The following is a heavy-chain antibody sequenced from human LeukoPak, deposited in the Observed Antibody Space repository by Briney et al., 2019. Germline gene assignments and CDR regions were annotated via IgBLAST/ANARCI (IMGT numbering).Heavy chain of an antibody. CDR2: INSNSGGT. CDR1: GYTFTDYY. J-gene: IGHJ4*02. Sequence: GASVKVFCKAAGYTFTDYYLHWVRQAHGQGLEWRGRINSNSGGTNYAQKFQGRVTMTRDTSITSAYMELSGLRSDDTAIYYWARLKGEFDYWGQGTQVTVSS. V-gene: IGHV1-2*06. CDR3: ARLKGEFDY.